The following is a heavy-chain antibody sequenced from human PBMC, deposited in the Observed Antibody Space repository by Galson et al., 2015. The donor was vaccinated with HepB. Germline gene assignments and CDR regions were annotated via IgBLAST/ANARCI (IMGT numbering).Heavy chain of an antibody. V-gene: IGHV3-11*06. D-gene: IGHD3-22*01. J-gene: IGHJ5*02. Sequence: SLRLSCAASGFTFTDYYMSWIRQAPGKGLEWVSYISSSGSYTNYAGSVKGRFTISRDNAKNSVYLQMNSLRAEDTAVYYCARAHRPYHDSTSNWFDPWGQGTLVTVSS. CDR1: GFTFTDYY. CDR3: ARAHRPYHDSTSNWFDP. CDR2: ISSSGSYT.